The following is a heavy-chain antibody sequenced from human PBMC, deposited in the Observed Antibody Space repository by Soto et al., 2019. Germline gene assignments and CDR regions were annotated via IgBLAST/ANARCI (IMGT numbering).Heavy chain of an antibody. J-gene: IGHJ4*02. Sequence: QVQLQESGPGLVKPSETLSLTCTVSGGSISFYYWSWIRQPPGKGLEWIGYIYYSGSTNYNPSLKSRVTISVDTSKNQFSLKLSSVTAADTAVYYCARSRITIFGVVNGDLPYYFDYWGQGTLVTVSS. D-gene: IGHD3-3*01. CDR3: ARSRITIFGVVNGDLPYYFDY. CDR2: IYYSGST. CDR1: GGSISFYY. V-gene: IGHV4-59*01.